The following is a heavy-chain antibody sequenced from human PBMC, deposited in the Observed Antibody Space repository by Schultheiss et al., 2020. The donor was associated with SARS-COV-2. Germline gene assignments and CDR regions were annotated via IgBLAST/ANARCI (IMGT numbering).Heavy chain of an antibody. CDR1: GGSFSGYY. V-gene: IGHV4-34*11. CDR3: ARDLYGMDV. Sequence: SENLSLTCAVYGGSFSGYYWSWIRQPPGKGLEWIGYIYDTVTTKYNPSLKSRVTISVDTSKNQFSLNLTSVTAADSAVYYCARDLYGMDVWGQGTTVTVSS. CDR2: IYDTVTT. J-gene: IGHJ6*02.